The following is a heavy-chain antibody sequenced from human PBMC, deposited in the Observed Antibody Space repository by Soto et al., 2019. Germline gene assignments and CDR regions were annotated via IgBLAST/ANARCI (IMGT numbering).Heavy chain of an antibody. CDR3: ARGDCSGGSCYFKFDY. D-gene: IGHD2-15*01. Sequence: ASVKVSCKASGGTFSSYAISWVRQAPGQGLEWMGGIIPIFGTANYAQKFQGRVTITADESTSTAYMELSSLRSEDTAVYYCARGDCSGGSCYFKFDYWGQGTLVTVSS. V-gene: IGHV1-69*13. CDR1: GGTFSSYA. J-gene: IGHJ4*02. CDR2: IIPIFGTA.